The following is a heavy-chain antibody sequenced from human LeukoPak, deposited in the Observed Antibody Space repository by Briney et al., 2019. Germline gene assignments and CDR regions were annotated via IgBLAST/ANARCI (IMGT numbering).Heavy chain of an antibody. Sequence: GGSLRLSCAASGFTFSSYGVHWVRQAPGKGLEWVAVISYDGSDKSYADSAKGRFTISRDNSKNTLFLQMNSLRAEDTAVYYCAKSHHYYDSSGYYSTGFDYWGQGTLVTVSS. D-gene: IGHD3-22*01. CDR1: GFTFSSYG. CDR3: AKSHHYYDSSGYYSTGFDY. J-gene: IGHJ4*02. CDR2: ISYDGSDK. V-gene: IGHV3-30*18.